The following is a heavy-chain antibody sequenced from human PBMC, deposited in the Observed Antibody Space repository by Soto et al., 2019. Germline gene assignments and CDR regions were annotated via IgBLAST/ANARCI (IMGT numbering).Heavy chain of an antibody. J-gene: IGHJ6*02. D-gene: IGHD5-18*01. CDR3: ARDYPDVDTAMVTGMDV. Sequence: QVQLVQSGAEVKKPGSSVKVSCKASGGTFSSYAISWVRQAPGQGLEWMGGIIPIFGTANYAQKFQGRVTITADESTSTAYMELSSLRSEDTAVYYCARDYPDVDTAMVTGMDVWGQGTTVTVSS. CDR1: GGTFSSYA. V-gene: IGHV1-69*12. CDR2: IIPIFGTA.